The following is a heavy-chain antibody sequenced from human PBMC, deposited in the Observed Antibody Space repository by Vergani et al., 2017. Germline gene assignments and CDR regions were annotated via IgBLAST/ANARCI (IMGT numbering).Heavy chain of an antibody. D-gene: IGHD3-10*01. J-gene: IGHJ6*02. CDR2: INPSGGST. Sequence: QVQLVQSGAEVKKPGASVKVSCKASGYTFTSYYMHWVRQAPGQGLEWMGIINPSGGSTSYAQKFQGRVTMTRDTSTSTVYMELSSLRSEDTAVYYCARDGKGITMVRGVPYYGMDVWGQXP. CDR3: ARDGKGITMVRGVPYYGMDV. CDR1: GYTFTSYY. V-gene: IGHV1-46*03.